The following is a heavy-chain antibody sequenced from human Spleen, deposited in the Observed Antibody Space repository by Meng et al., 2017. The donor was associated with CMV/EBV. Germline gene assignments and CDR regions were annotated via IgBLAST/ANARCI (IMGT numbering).Heavy chain of an antibody. V-gene: IGHV4-59*01. CDR1: GDSISSYY. D-gene: IGHD2-2*01. J-gene: IGHJ6*02. CDR2: IYYSGST. CDR3: ARHYCSSTSCYYRAGYYYGMDV. Sequence: GSLRLSCSVSGDSISSYYWSWIRQPPGKGLEWIGYIYYSGSTNYNPSLKSRVTISVDTSKNQFSLKLSSVTAADTAVYYCARHYCSSTSCYYRAGYYYGMDVWGQGTTVTVSS.